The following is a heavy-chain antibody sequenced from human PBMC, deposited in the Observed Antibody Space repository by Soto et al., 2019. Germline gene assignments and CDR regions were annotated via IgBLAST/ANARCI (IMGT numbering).Heavy chain of an antibody. CDR2: INRSGGTT. V-gene: IGHV3-23*01. Sequence: PGGSLRLSCAASGFTFNNYAMSWVRQAPGKGLEWVSTINRSGGTTYYADSVKGRFTISRDNSKNTLYLQMNSLRAADTAVYYCAKGIAARLVFDYWGQGTLVTVSS. CDR1: GFTFNNYA. CDR3: AKGIAARLVFDY. J-gene: IGHJ4*02. D-gene: IGHD6-25*01.